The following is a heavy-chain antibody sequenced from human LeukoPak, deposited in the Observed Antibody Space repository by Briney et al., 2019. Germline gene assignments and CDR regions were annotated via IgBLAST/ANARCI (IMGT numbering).Heavy chain of an antibody. D-gene: IGHD3-10*01. CDR2: INPNSGDT. J-gene: IGHJ4*02. CDR3: ARTVGYYGSGSYYVDY. Sequence: ASVKVSCKASGYTFTGYYMHWVRQAPGQGLEWMGWINPNSGDTKYAQKFQGRVTMTRDTSMSTAYMELSRLTSDDTAVYCCARTVGYYGSGSYYVDYWGQGTLVTVSS. V-gene: IGHV1-2*02. CDR1: GYTFTGYY.